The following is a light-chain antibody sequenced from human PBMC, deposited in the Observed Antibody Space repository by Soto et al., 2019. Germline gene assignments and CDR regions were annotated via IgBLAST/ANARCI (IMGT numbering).Light chain of an antibody. CDR3: SSYTSSSTPVV. J-gene: IGLJ2*01. V-gene: IGLV2-14*01. CDR2: DVS. CDR1: SSDVGGYNY. Sequence: QSALTQPASVSGSPGQSITISCTGTSSDVGGYNYVSWYQQHPGQAPKLMIYDVSNRPSGVSNRFSGSKSGNTASLTISGLQAEDEVDYYCSSYTSSSTPVVFGGGTKLTVL.